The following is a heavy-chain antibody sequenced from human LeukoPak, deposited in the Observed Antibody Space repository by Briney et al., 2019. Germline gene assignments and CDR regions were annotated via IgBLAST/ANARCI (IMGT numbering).Heavy chain of an antibody. J-gene: IGHJ4*02. D-gene: IGHD3-10*01. V-gene: IGHV3-23*01. Sequence: GGSLRLSCAASGFTFSSYAMSWVRQAPGKGLEWVSTISGSRGDTYYTYSVKSRFTISRDNSKNTLYLQMNSLRAEDTAIYYCAKDDGSGSYFDYWGQGTLVTVSS. CDR2: ISGSRGDT. CDR3: AKDDGSGSYFDY. CDR1: GFTFSSYA.